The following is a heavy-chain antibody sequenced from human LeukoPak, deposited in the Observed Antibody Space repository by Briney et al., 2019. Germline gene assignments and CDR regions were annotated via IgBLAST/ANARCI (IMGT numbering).Heavy chain of an antibody. CDR3: ARGSSSVVY. V-gene: IGHV3-21*01. CDR2: ISGSGGST. CDR1: GFTFSNYA. D-gene: IGHD6-6*01. J-gene: IGHJ4*02. Sequence: PGGSLRLSCAASGFTFSNYAMHWVRQAPGKGLEWVSAISGSGGSTYYADSVKGRFTISRDNAKNSLYLQMNSLRAEDTAVYYCARGSSSVVYWGQGTLVTVSS.